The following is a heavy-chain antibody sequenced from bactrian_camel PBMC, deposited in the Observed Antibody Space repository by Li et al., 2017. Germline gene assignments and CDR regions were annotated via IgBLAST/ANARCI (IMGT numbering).Heavy chain of an antibody. Sequence: HVQLVESGGGSVQAGGSLRLACKVTDDPASMYYLDDTYCMAWFRQAPGQEREWVASSNTDGIRTYTDSVQGRFAISRDNNAQNTVYLQMNYLKPEDTAMYYCAADYGCLTAIHNLEVISVRYWGQGTQVTVS. CDR1: DDPASMYYLDD. V-gene: IGHV3S53*01. D-gene: IGHD1*01. CDR3: AADYGCLTAIHNLEVISVRY. J-gene: IGHJ4*01. CDR2: SNTDGIR.